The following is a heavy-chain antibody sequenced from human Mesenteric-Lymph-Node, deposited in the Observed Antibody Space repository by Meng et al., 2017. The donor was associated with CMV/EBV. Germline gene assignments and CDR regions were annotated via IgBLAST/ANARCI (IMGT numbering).Heavy chain of an antibody. CDR1: GYSISSDFY. D-gene: IGHD2-15*01. Sequence: GSLRLSCTVSGYSISSDFYWGWMRQPPGKGLEWIGSISDTESTYYNPSLQSRVTISLDTSKNQFSLKLSSVTAADTALYYCARAVLVVAYYFDSWGQGTLVTVSS. CDR3: ARAVLVVAYYFDS. CDR2: ISDTEST. J-gene: IGHJ4*02. V-gene: IGHV4-38-2*02.